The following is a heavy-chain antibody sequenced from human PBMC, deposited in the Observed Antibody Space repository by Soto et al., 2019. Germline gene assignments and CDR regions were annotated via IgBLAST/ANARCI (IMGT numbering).Heavy chain of an antibody. V-gene: IGHV3-30*03. J-gene: IGHJ6*01. Sequence: WGSLRLPCLASRFSSSSYGMHWVRQPPPGKGLEWVAGMSKDGDNEDYVDSVKVRVNISRDNYKNTVYLQINSMRAEDTPVYYCAREPYPSRAWYLPPDVWG. D-gene: IGHD6-19*01. CDR1: RFSSSSYG. CDR2: MSKDGDNE. CDR3: AREPYPSRAWYLPPDV.